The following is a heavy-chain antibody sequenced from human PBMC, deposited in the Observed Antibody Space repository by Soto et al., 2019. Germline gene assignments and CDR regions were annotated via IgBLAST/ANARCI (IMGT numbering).Heavy chain of an antibody. Sequence: SETLSLTCILSDGSISNTNYYWGWIRQPPGKGLEWIGSIYYTGNTHYNTSLKNRVTISVDTSKNHFSLHLSSVTTTDTALYYFARHLWRVGGPNWFDLWGQGTLVTVSS. J-gene: IGHJ5*02. D-gene: IGHD3-10*01. CDR1: DGSISNTNYY. CDR2: IYYTGNT. V-gene: IGHV4-39*01. CDR3: ARHLWRVGGPNWFDL.